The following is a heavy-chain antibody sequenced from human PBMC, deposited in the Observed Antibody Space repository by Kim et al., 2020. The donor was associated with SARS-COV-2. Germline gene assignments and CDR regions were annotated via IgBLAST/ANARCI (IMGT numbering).Heavy chain of an antibody. V-gene: IGHV1-8*01. D-gene: IGHD2-15*01. CDR1: GYTYTRYD. CDR2: MHPNSGNT. J-gene: IGHJ6*02. Sequence: ASVKVSCKASGYTYTRYDINWVRQATGQGLEWMGWMHPNSGNTGYAQKCQGRATMTRNTPISTAYMELSSLRSEDTAVYYCARELLGYCSGGSCYYYYYGIDVWGQGSTVTVSS. CDR3: ARELLGYCSGGSCYYYYYGIDV.